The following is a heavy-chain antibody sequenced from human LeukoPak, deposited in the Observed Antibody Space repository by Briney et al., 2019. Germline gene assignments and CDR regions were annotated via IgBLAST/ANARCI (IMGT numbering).Heavy chain of an antibody. CDR2: ISAYNGNT. V-gene: IGHV1-18*01. J-gene: IGHJ4*02. Sequence: PVKVSCKASGYTFTRYAVSWVREAPGQGREWLGWISAYNGNTKAAQKLQGRVTRTTDTSTSPASMGLSSVRSDDPDRYQCVRAGIPIFGVVDIDYWGQGTLVTVSS. D-gene: IGHD3-3*01. CDR3: VRAGIPIFGVVDIDY. CDR1: GYTFTRYA.